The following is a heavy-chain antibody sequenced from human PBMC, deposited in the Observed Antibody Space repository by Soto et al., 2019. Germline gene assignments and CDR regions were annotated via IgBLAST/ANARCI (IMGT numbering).Heavy chain of an antibody. D-gene: IGHD3-22*01. CDR3: AKARFYFDSSPYDS. CDR1: GFTFEGYA. Sequence: EVQLVESGGGVVQPGGSLRLSCAASGFTFEGYALHWVRQSSGKGPEWVSLINADGSDTYYADSVKGRFTITRDNRKDSLYLQMNSLRPEDSAIYYCAKARFYFDSSPYDSWGQGTLVTVTS. J-gene: IGHJ4*02. CDR2: INADGSDT. V-gene: IGHV3-43*02.